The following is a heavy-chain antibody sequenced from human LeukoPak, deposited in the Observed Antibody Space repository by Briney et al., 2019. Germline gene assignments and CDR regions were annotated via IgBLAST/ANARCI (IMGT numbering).Heavy chain of an antibody. CDR2: INPSSGDT. CDR3: AKNPYEYYFDY. CDR1: GYTFTSYG. Sequence: ASVKVSCKASGYTFTSYGISWVRQAPGQGLEWMGWINPSSGDTNYAQKFQGRVTMTRDTSINTAYMELSRLRSDDTAVYYCAKNPYEYYFDYWGQGTLVTVSS. J-gene: IGHJ4*02. V-gene: IGHV1-2*02. D-gene: IGHD5-12*01.